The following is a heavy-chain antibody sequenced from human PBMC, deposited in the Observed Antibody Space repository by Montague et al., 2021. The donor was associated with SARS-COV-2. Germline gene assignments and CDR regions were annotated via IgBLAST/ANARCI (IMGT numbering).Heavy chain of an antibody. CDR2: IDWDDDK. Sequence: PALVKPKQTLTLTCTFSGFSLSTSGMCVSWIRQPPGKALEWLTLIDWDDDKYYSTSLKTRLTISKDTSKNQVVLTMTNMDPVDTATYYCARSYSTTVVTRAFDYWGQGTLVTVSS. CDR3: ARSYSTTVVTRAFDY. J-gene: IGHJ4*02. CDR1: GFSLSTSGMC. V-gene: IGHV2-70*01. D-gene: IGHD4-23*01.